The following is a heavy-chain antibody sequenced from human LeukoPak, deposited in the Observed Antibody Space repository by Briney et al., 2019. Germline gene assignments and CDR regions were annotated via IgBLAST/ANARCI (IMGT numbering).Heavy chain of an antibody. J-gene: IGHJ4*02. CDR3: AREAKQLWYFDY. CDR2: ISWNSGSI. CDR1: GFTFDDYA. V-gene: IGHV3-9*01. Sequence: PGRSLRLSCAASGFTFDDYAMHWVRQAPGKGLEWVSGISWNSGSIGYADSVKGRFTISRDNSKNTLYLQMNSLRAEDTAVYYCAREAKQLWYFDYWGQGTLVTVSS. D-gene: IGHD5-18*01.